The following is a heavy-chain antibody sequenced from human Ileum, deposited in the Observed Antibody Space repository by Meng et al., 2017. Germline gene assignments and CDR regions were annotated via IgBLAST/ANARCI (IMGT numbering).Heavy chain of an antibody. Sequence: GESLKISCAASGFTLSDHYMDWVRQAPGKGLERVGRTRDKAKSYTTDYAASVKGGFTISRDDSKDSLYLQMNNLKTEDTAVYYCVSPARGNHFDYWGQGTLVTVSS. J-gene: IGHJ4*02. V-gene: IGHV3-72*01. CDR2: TRDKAKSYTT. CDR1: GFTLSDHY. CDR3: VSPARGNHFDY.